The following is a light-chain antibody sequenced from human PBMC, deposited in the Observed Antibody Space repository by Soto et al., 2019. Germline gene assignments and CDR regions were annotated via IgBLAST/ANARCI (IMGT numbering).Light chain of an antibody. CDR2: EVS. CDR3: SSYSLSTAYL. CDR1: SSDVGAYKY. Sequence: QSALTQPASVSGSPGQSITISCTGTSSDVGAYKYVSWYQQHPGKAPKLMIYEVSNRPSGVSNRFSGSKSGNTASLTISGLQAEDEADYFCSSYSLSTAYLFGTGTKVTVL. V-gene: IGLV2-14*01. J-gene: IGLJ1*01.